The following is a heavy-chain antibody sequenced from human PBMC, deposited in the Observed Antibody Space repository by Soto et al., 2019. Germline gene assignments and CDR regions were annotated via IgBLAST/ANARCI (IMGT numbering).Heavy chain of an antibody. CDR3: ARLNGYCISSSCHGHYAMDV. Sequence: SETLSLTCPVSNAPVDGSAYTWGWIRQPPGKGLEWIGSIYNSGRTYYNPSLNSRVTVSVDTSKNQFSLKVTSVTAADTAVYYCARLNGYCISSSCHGHYAMDVWGQGTTVTVSS. CDR2: IYNSGRT. J-gene: IGHJ6*02. CDR1: NAPVDGSAYT. V-gene: IGHV4-39*01. D-gene: IGHD2-2*01.